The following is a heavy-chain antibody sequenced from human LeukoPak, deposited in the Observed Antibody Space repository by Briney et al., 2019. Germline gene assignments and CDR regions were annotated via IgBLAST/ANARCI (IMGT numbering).Heavy chain of an antibody. V-gene: IGHV3-33*06. D-gene: IGHD2-21*02. Sequence: PGGSLRLSCTASGFNFGIYGMHWVRQAPGKGLEWVAVMWDDGTNEHYVESVKGRFTISRDNGKRTLYLQMNSLRAEDTAVYYCAKEGNQPLLFDYWGQGTLVTVSS. CDR1: GFNFGIYG. CDR3: AKEGNQPLLFDY. J-gene: IGHJ4*02. CDR2: MWDDGTNE.